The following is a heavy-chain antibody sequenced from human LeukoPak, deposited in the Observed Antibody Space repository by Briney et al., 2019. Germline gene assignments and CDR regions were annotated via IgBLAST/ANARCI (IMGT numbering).Heavy chain of an antibody. CDR2: INPSGGST. D-gene: IGHD5-18*01. J-gene: IGHJ4*02. Sequence: GASVKVSCKASGYTFTSYYMHWVRQAPGQGLEWMGIINPSGGSTGYAQKFQGRVTMTRDTSTSTVYMELSSLRSEDTAVYYCAREIQLWSQIRPDFDYWGQGTLVTVSS. V-gene: IGHV1-46*03. CDR3: AREIQLWSQIRPDFDY. CDR1: GYTFTSYY.